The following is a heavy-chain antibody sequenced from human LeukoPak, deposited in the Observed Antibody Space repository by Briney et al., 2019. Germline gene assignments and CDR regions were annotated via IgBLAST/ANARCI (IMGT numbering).Heavy chain of an antibody. CDR1: GGTFSSYA. D-gene: IGHD4-11*01. J-gene: IGHJ5*02. V-gene: IGHV1-69*05. Sequence: ASVKASCKASGGTFSSYAISWVRQAPGQGLEWMGGIIPIFGTANYAQKFQGRVTITTDESTSTAYMGLSSLRSEDTAVYYCAERRTTVTTGDNWFDPWGQGTLVTVSS. CDR2: IIPIFGTA. CDR3: AERRTTVTTGDNWFDP.